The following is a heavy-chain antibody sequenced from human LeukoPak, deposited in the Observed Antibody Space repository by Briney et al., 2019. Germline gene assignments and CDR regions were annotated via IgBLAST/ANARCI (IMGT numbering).Heavy chain of an antibody. CDR3: ARNRYQLLEFNWFDP. V-gene: IGHV4-59*01. CDR2: IYYSGCT. J-gene: IGHJ5*02. Sequence: PSETLSLTCTVSGGSISSYYWSWIRQPPGKGLEWIGYIYYSGCTNYNPSLKSRVTISVDTSKNQFSLKLSSVTAADTAVYYCARNRYQLLEFNWFDPWGQGTLVTVSS. CDR1: GGSISSYY. D-gene: IGHD2-2*01.